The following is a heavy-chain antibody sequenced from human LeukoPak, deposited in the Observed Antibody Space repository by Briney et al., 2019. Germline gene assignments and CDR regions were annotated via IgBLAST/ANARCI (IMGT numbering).Heavy chain of an antibody. D-gene: IGHD5-12*01. CDR1: GYTFTSYG. CDR3: ARGDIVGDFDY. CDR2: ISAYNGNT. V-gene: IGHV1-18*01. Sequence: GASVKVSCKASGYTFTSYGISWVRQAPGQGLEWMGWISAYNGNTNYAQKFQGRVTMTRDTSTSTVYMEVSSLRSEDTAVYYCARGDIVGDFDYWGQGTLVTVSS. J-gene: IGHJ4*02.